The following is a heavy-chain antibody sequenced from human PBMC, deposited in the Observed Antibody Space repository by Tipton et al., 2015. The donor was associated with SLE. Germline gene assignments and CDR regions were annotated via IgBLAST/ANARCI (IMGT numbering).Heavy chain of an antibody. CDR3: ARRGSYLVDY. D-gene: IGHD1-26*01. V-gene: IGHV4-34*01. CDR2: IYYSGST. J-gene: IGHJ4*02. Sequence: GLVKPSETLSLTCAVYGGSFSGYYWSWIRQPPGKGLEWIGSIYYSGSTYYNPSLKSRVTVSVDTSKNQFSLKLSSVTAADTAVYYCARRGSYLVDYWGQGTLVTVSS. CDR1: GGSFSGYY.